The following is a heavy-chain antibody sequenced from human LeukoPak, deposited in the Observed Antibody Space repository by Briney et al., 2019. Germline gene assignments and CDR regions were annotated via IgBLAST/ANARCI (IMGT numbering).Heavy chain of an antibody. CDR1: GYSFTNFW. V-gene: IGHV5-51*01. CDR2: IYPGDSDT. D-gene: IGHD3-10*01. Sequence: MPGESLKISCQASGYSFTNFWIGWVRQMPGKGLERMGIIYPGDSDTRYSPSFQGQVTISADKSIITAYLQWGSLKASDTAMYYCASAGGSGSYMDVWGQGTTVTVSS. J-gene: IGHJ6*02. CDR3: ASAGGSGSYMDV.